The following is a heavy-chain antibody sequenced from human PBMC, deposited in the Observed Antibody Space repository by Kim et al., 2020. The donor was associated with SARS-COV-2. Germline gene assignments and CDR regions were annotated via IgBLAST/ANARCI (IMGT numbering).Heavy chain of an antibody. CDR3: ARDGALRYFDWAASSYNWFDP. Sequence: GGSLRLSCAASGFTFSSYWMPWFRPAPGQLLVCVSLINSDGSSTSYADSVKGRFTISRDNAKNTLYLQMNSLRAEDTAVYYCARDGALRYFDWAASSYNWFDPWGQGTLVTVSS. D-gene: IGHD3-9*01. CDR1: GFTFSSYW. V-gene: IGHV3-74*01. CDR2: INSDGSST. J-gene: IGHJ5*02.